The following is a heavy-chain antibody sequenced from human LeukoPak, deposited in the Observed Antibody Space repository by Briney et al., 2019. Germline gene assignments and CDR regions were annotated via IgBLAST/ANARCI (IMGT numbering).Heavy chain of an antibody. D-gene: IGHD3-22*01. CDR2: INPNSGGT. V-gene: IGHV1-2*02. CDR1: GYTFTGYY. Sequence: ASVKVSCKASGYTFTGYYMHWVRQAPGQGLEWMGWINPNSGGTNYAQKFQGRVTMTRDTSISTAYMELSRLRSDDTAVYYCARSAEISGYWPKVVVDVWGQGTTVTVSS. J-gene: IGHJ6*02. CDR3: ARSAEISGYWPKVVVDV.